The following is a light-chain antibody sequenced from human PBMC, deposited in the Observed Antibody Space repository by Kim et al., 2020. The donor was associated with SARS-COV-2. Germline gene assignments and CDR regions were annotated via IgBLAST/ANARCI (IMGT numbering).Light chain of an antibody. CDR3: QSYDSSLSGNV. CDR2: GTS. J-gene: IGLJ1*01. CDR1: GSNIGAGNS. V-gene: IGLV1-40*01. Sequence: QRVTISRPGSGSNIGAGNSVPGYQQLPGTAPKPLIYGTSNRPSGAPDRFSGSKSGTSASLAITGLQAEDEADYYCQSYDSSLSGNVFGTGTKVTVL.